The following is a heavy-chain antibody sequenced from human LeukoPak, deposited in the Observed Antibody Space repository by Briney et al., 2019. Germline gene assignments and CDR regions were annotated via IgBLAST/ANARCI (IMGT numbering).Heavy chain of an antibody. J-gene: IGHJ4*02. V-gene: IGHV3-21*01. CDR1: GFTFSSYS. D-gene: IGHD2-2*02. CDR3: ARDLNQLLYSYYFDY. CDR2: ISSSSSYI. Sequence: KAGGSLRLSCAASGFTFSSYSMNWVRQAPGKGLEWVSSISSSSSYIYYADSVKGRFTISRDNAKNSLYLQMNSLRAEDTAVYYCARDLNQLLYSYYFDYWGQGTLVTVSS.